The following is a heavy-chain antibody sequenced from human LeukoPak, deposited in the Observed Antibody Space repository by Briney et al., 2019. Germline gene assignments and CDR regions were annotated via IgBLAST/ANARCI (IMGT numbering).Heavy chain of an antibody. CDR3: ARDPDYYYMDV. V-gene: IGHV3-21*01. CDR2: ISSSSSYI. J-gene: IGHJ6*03. Sequence: GGSLRLSCAASGFTFSSYSMNWVRQAPGKGLEWVSSISSSSSYIYYAGSVKGRFTISRDNAKNSLYLQMNSLRAEDTAVYYCARDPDYYYMDVWGKGTTVTVSS. CDR1: GFTFSSYS.